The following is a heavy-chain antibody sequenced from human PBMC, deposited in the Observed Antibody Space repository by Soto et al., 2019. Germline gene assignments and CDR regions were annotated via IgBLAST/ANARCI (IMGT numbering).Heavy chain of an antibody. Sequence: ASVKVSCKASGYTFTSHGISWVRQAPGQGLEWMGWISAYNGNTNYAQKLQGRVTMTTDTSTSTAYMELRSLRSDDTPVYYCALGGSGSYYGYFDYWGQGTLVTVSS. J-gene: IGHJ4*02. CDR1: GYTFTSHG. CDR3: ALGGSGSYYGYFDY. CDR2: ISAYNGNT. D-gene: IGHD3-10*01. V-gene: IGHV1-18*01.